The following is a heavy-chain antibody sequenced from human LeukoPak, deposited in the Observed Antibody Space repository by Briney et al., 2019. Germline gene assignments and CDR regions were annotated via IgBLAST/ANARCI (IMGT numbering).Heavy chain of an antibody. CDR2: IYYSGST. V-gene: IGHV4-59*01. J-gene: IGHJ3*02. CDR3: ARDRGDYYDSSGYLIDAFDI. Sequence: SETLSLTCTVSGGSISSYYWSWIRQPPGKGLEWIGYIYYSGSTNYNPSLKSRATISVDTSKYQFSLKLSSVTAADTAVYYCARDRGDYYDSSGYLIDAFDIWGQGTMVTVSS. CDR1: GGSISSYY. D-gene: IGHD3-22*01.